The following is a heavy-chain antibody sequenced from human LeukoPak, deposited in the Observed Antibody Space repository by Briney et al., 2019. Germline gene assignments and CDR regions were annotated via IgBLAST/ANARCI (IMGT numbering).Heavy chain of an antibody. J-gene: IGHJ6*03. Sequence: ASVKVSCKASGYTFTSYYMHWVRQAPGQGLEWMGIINPSGGSTSYAQKFQGRVTMTRDTSTSTVYMELSSLRSEDTAVYYCARDRHVVRRYDYMDVWGKGTTVTVSS. CDR3: ARDRHVVRRYDYMDV. CDR2: INPSGGST. V-gene: IGHV1-46*01. D-gene: IGHD2-21*01. CDR1: GYTFTSYY.